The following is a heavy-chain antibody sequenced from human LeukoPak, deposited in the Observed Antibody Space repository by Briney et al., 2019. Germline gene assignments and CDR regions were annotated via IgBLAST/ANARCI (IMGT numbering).Heavy chain of an antibody. V-gene: IGHV3-74*01. D-gene: IGHD2-21*02. CDR3: ARAANLGWGIVVVTAIYDY. J-gene: IGHJ4*02. CDR1: GFTFTSYW. Sequence: GGSLRLSCAASGFTFTSYWMHWVRQAPGKGLFWVSRINSDGSSTNYADSVKGRFTISRDNAKNSVYLHMDSLRAEDTAVYYCARAANLGWGIVVVTAIYDYWGQGTLVTVSS. CDR2: INSDGSST.